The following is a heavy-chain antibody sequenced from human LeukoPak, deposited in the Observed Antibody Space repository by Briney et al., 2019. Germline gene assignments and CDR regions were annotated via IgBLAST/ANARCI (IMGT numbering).Heavy chain of an antibody. Sequence: GALVKVSCKASGGTFSSYAISWVRQAPGQGLEWMGWISAYNGNTNYAQKLQGRVTMTTDTSTSTAYMELRSLRSDDTAVYYCARESSSSPFNYWGQGTLVTVSS. CDR3: ARESSSSPFNY. CDR2: ISAYNGNT. CDR1: GGTFSSYA. D-gene: IGHD6-13*01. J-gene: IGHJ4*02. V-gene: IGHV1-18*01.